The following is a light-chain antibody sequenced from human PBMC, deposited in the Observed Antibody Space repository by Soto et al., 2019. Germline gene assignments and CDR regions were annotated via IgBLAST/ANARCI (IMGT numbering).Light chain of an antibody. CDR2: DAS. V-gene: IGKV3-15*01. CDR1: QSVSNF. CDR3: QQYNNWPPIT. Sequence: EIVLTQSPATLSLSPGERATLSCRASQSVSNFLAWYQQIPGQAPSLLIYDASTRATGIPARFSGSGSGTEFTLTISSLQSEDFAVYYCQQYNNWPPITFGQGTRLEIK. J-gene: IGKJ5*01.